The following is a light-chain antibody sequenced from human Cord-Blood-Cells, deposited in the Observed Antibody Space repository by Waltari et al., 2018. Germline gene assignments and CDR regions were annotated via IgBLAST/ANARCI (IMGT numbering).Light chain of an antibody. CDR3: QQYYSYPFT. CDR2: AAS. Sequence: AIRMSQSPSSLSASTGDRVTITCRASQGISSYLAWYQQKPGKAPKLLIYAASPLQSGVPSRFSGSGSGTDFTLTISCLQSEDFATYYCQQYYSYPFTFGPGTKVDI. J-gene: IGKJ3*01. CDR1: QGISSY. V-gene: IGKV1-8*01.